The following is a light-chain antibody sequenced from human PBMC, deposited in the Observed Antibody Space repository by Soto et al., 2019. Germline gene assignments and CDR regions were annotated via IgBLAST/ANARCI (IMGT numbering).Light chain of an antibody. CDR1: ISDVGGYDY. J-gene: IGLJ1*01. Sequence: QSALTQPPSASGSPGQSVTISCTGTISDVGGYDYVSWYQHHPGKAPKLMIFEVTKRPSGVPDRFSGSKSGNTASLIVSGLQADDEADYYCTSYAGSNTPYVFGTGTKVIVL. CDR2: EVT. CDR3: TSYAGSNTPYV. V-gene: IGLV2-8*01.